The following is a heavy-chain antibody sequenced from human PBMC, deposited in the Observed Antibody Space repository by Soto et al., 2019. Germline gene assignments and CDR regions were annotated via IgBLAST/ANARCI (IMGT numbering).Heavy chain of an antibody. J-gene: IGHJ4*02. CDR2: IIPIGGTP. D-gene: IGHD3-22*01. V-gene: IGHV1-69*13. CDR1: GRTFNNYA. Sequence: SVKVSCKASGRTFNNYAISWVRQAPGIGFEWLGVIIPIGGTPEHAQKFQGRVTISADESTNTAYMELSSLRSEDTAVYYCATNYYDGSGHYFIFEQWGQGTLVTVS. CDR3: ATNYYDGSGHYFIFEQ.